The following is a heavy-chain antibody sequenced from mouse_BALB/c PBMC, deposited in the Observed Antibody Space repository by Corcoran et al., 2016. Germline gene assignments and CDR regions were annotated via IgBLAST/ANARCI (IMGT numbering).Heavy chain of an antibody. J-gene: IGHJ2*01. CDR3: ARATATTC. D-gene: IGHD1-2*01. CDR1: GFNIKDTY. Sequence: EVQLQQSGAELVKPGASVKLSCTASGFNIKDTYMQWVKQRPEQGLEWIGRIDPANGNTKYDPKFQGKATITEDTSSNTAYLQLSSLTSEDTAVYYCARATATTCWGQGTTLTVSS. V-gene: IGHV14-3*02. CDR2: IDPANGNT.